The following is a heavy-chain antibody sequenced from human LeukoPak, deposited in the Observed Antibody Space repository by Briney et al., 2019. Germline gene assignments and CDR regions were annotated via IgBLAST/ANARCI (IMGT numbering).Heavy chain of an antibody. D-gene: IGHD3-10*01. CDR1: GGSITSNY. CDR2: IYTSGTT. CDR3: ALGSGSLDY. J-gene: IGHJ4*02. Sequence: SETLSLTCTVSGGSITSNYWNWIRQPAGKGLEWIGRIYTSGTTTYKPSLKSRVTISVDKSKNQFSLKLSSVTAADTAVYYCALGSGSLDYWGLGTLVTVSS. V-gene: IGHV4-4*07.